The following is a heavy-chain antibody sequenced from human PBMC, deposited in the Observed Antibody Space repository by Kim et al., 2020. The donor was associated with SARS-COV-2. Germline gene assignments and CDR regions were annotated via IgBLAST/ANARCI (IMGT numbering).Heavy chain of an antibody. CDR1: GGSISSSSYY. CDR3: ARRVVRGVIVAFDI. D-gene: IGHD3-10*01. Sequence: SETLSLTCTVSGGSISSSSYYWGWIRQPPGKGLEWIGCFYYSGSTYYNPSLKRRVTISVDTSKNQFSLKLSSVTAGDTAVYYCARRVVRGVIVAFDIWGQGTMVTVSS. V-gene: IGHV4-39*01. CDR2: FYYSGST. J-gene: IGHJ3*02.